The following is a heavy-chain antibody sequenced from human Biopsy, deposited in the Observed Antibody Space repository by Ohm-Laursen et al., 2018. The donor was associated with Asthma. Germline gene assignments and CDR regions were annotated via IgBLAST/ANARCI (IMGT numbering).Heavy chain of an antibody. CDR1: GYTFNSAG. D-gene: IGHD3-10*01. J-gene: IGHJ6*02. Sequence: GASVKVSYKTSGYTFNSAGITWVRQAPGQGLEWMRWISVYNGNTKVAQKLQDRVTMITDTSTSTAYMELRSLRSDDTAVYFCARAVDYSHYYGIDVWGQGTTVTVS. CDR2: ISVYNGNT. V-gene: IGHV1-18*01. CDR3: ARAVDYSHYYGIDV.